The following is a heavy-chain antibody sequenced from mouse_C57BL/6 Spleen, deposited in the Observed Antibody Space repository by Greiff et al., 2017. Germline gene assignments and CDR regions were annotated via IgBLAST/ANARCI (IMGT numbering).Heavy chain of an antibody. D-gene: IGHD2-4*01. Sequence: EVQLQQSGPELVKPGASVKIPCKASGYTFTDYNMDWVKQSHGKSLEWIGDINPNNGGTIYNQKFKGKATLTVDKSSSTAYMELRSLTSEDTAVYYCARAPYDYDGSWFAYWGQGTLVTVSA. CDR1: GYTFTDYN. CDR3: ARAPYDYDGSWFAY. CDR2: INPNNGGT. J-gene: IGHJ3*01. V-gene: IGHV1-18*01.